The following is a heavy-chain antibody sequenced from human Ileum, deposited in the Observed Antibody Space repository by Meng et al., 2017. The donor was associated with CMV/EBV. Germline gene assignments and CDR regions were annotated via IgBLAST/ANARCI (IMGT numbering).Heavy chain of an antibody. CDR1: GFTFSSYS. Sequence: GESLKISCEASGFTFSSYSMNWVRQAPGQGLEWVSSINSSSSYTYYADSVKGRFTISRDNAKNSLYLQMNSLRAEDTAVYYCAREGSCKGVWGSDRPRPLDYWGQGTLVTVSS. CDR3: AREGSCKGVWGSDRPRPLDY. D-gene: IGHD3-16*02. CDR2: INSSSSYT. J-gene: IGHJ4*02. V-gene: IGHV3-21*01.